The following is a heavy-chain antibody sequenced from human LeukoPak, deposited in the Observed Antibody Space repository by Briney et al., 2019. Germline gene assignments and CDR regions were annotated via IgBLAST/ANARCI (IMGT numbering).Heavy chain of an antibody. CDR3: ARVDVDCSSTSCYTRYYYYYMDV. V-gene: IGHV1-18*01. Sequence: GASVKVSCKASGYTFTSYGISWVRQAPGQGLEWRGWISAYNGNTNYAQKLQGRVTMTTDTSTSTAYMELRSLRSDDTAVYYCARVDVDCSSTSCYTRYYYYYMDVWGKGTTVTVSS. J-gene: IGHJ6*03. CDR1: GYTFTSYG. D-gene: IGHD2-2*02. CDR2: ISAYNGNT.